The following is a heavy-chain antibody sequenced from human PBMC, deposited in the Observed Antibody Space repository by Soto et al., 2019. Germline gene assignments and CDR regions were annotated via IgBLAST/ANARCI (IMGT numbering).Heavy chain of an antibody. V-gene: IGHV4-34*01. CDR1: GGSFNGYY. CDR3: ARQPYDSRGYYYGT. D-gene: IGHD3-22*01. J-gene: IGHJ5*02. Sequence: PSETLSLTCAVYGGSFNGYYWSWIRQPPGKGLEWIGSMYYSGNTYYNPSLKSRVTVSVDTSKNHFSLKLSSVTAADTVVYYCARQPYDSRGYYYGTWGQGTLVTVSS. CDR2: MYYSGNT.